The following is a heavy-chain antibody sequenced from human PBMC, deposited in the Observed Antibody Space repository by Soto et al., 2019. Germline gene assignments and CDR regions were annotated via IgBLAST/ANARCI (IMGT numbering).Heavy chain of an antibody. Sequence: ASVKVSCKASGYTFTRYGISWVRQAPGQGLEWMGWISGYSGDTNYAQKFQDRVSMTIDTSTGTAYMELRSLTSDDTAIYYCAKNGQPPYYYYGLDVWGQGTKVTVSS. CDR2: ISGYSGDT. V-gene: IGHV1-18*01. J-gene: IGHJ6*02. D-gene: IGHD2-8*01. CDR1: GYTFTRYG. CDR3: AKNGQPPYYYYGLDV.